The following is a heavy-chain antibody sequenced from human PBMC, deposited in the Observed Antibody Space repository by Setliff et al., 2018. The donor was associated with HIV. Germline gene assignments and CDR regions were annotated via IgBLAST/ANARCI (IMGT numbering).Heavy chain of an antibody. Sequence: ASVMVSCKVSGYTLTELSMHWVRQAPGKGLEWMGRFDPEDGDTIYAQKFQGRVTMTEDTSADTAYMELSSLRSEDTAVYYCATAREVWLAEGGFDYWGQGTQVTVSS. D-gene: IGHD6-19*01. V-gene: IGHV1-24*01. CDR1: GYTLTELS. CDR3: ATAREVWLAEGGFDY. J-gene: IGHJ4*02. CDR2: FDPEDGDT.